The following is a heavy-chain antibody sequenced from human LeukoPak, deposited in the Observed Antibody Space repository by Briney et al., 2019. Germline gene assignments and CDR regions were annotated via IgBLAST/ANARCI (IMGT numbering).Heavy chain of an antibody. J-gene: IGHJ4*02. CDR1: GFTFSNAW. CDR3: TTDRDYDILTGYQAADY. CDR2: IKSKTDGGTT. D-gene: IGHD3-9*01. V-gene: IGHV3-15*01. Sequence: GGSLRLSCAASGFTFSNAWMSWVRQAPGKGLEWVGRIKSKTDGGTTDYAATVKGRLTISRDDSKNTLYLQMNSLKTEDTAVYYCTTDRDYDILTGYQAADYWGQGTLVTVSS.